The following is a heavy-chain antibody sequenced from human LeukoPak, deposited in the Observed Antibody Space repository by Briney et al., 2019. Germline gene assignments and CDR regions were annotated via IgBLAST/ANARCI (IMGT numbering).Heavy chain of an antibody. CDR1: GFTFDDYA. Sequence: GGSLRLSCAASGFTFDDYAMHWVRQAPGKGLEWVSGISWNSGSIGYADSVKSRFTISRDNAKNSLYLQMNSLRAEDTALYYCAKDQRDCSSTSCSYYYYYGMDVWGQGTTVTVSS. CDR2: ISWNSGSI. V-gene: IGHV3-9*01. CDR3: AKDQRDCSSTSCSYYYYYGMDV. D-gene: IGHD2-2*01. J-gene: IGHJ6*02.